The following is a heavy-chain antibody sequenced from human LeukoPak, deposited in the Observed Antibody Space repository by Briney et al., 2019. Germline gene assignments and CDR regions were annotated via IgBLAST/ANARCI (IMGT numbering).Heavy chain of an antibody. J-gene: IGHJ4*02. Sequence: SETLSLTCAVYGGSFSGYYWSWIRQPPGKGLEWIGEINHSGSTNYNPSLKSRVTISVDTSKNQFSLKLSSVTAADTAMYYCARGRQNDYWGQGTLVTVSS. V-gene: IGHV4-34*01. CDR2: INHSGST. CDR3: ARGRQNDY. CDR1: GGSFSGYY.